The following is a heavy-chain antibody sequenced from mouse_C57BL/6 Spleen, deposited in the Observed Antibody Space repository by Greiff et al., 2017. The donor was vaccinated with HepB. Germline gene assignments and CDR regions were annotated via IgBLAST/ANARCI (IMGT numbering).Heavy chain of an antibody. CDR3: ARGGPSNWEGY. CDR2: IYPGDGDT. V-gene: IGHV1-80*01. CDR1: GYAFSSYW. Sequence: QVQLKQSGAELVKPGASVKISCKASGYAFSSYWMNWVKQRPGKGLEWIGQIYPGDGDTNYNGKFKGKATLTADKSSSTAYMQLSSLTSEDSAVYFCARGGPSNWEGYWGQGTTLTVSS. J-gene: IGHJ2*01. D-gene: IGHD4-1*01.